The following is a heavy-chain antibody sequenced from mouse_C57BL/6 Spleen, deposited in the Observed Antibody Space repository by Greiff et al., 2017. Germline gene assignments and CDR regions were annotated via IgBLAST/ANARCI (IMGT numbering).Heavy chain of an antibody. CDR2: ISSGGSYT. Sequence: EVKVVESGGDLVKPGGSLKLSCAASGFTFSSYGMSWVRQTPDKRLEWVATISSGGSYTDYPDSVKGRFTISRDNAKNTLYLQMSSLKSEDTAMYYCARQAMNVDGWGTGTTVTVSS. J-gene: IGHJ1*03. V-gene: IGHV5-6*01. CDR3: ARQAMNVDG. CDR1: GFTFSSYG.